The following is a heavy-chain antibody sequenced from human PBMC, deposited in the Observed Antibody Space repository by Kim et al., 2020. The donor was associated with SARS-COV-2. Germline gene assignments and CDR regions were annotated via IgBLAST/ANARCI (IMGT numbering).Heavy chain of an antibody. D-gene: IGHD4-17*01. CDR3: ARDPNSHYGWFDP. J-gene: IGHJ5*02. V-gene: IGHV1-2*02. Sequence: GQKFQGRVTMTRDTSISTAYMELSRLRSDDTAVYYCARDPNSHYGWFDPWGQGALVTVSA.